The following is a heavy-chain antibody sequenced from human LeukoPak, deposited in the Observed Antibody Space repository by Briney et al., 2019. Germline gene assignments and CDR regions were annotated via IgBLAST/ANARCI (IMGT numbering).Heavy chain of an antibody. D-gene: IGHD4-11*01. CDR1: GGSISSGSYY. J-gene: IGHJ6*03. CDR3: ARVDYSNYSYYYIDV. CDR2: IYTSGST. Sequence: SQTLSLTCTVSGGSISSGSYYWSWIRQPAGKGLEWIGRIYTSGSTNYNPSLKSRVTISVDTSKNQFSLKLSSVTAADTAVYYCARVDYSNYSYYYIDVWGKGTTVTVSS. V-gene: IGHV4-61*02.